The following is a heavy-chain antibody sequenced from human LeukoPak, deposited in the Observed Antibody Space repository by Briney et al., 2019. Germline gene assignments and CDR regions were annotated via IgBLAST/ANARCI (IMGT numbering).Heavy chain of an antibody. CDR3: ARVSFTMVRGVIISGPNWFDP. CDR2: IIPIFGTA. CDR1: GGTFSSYA. D-gene: IGHD3-10*01. V-gene: IGHV1-69*06. J-gene: IGHJ5*02. Sequence: SVKVSCKASGGTFSSYAISWVRQAPGRGLEWMGGIIPIFGTANYAQKFQGRVTITADKSTSTAYMELSSLRSEDTAVYYCARVSFTMVRGVIISGPNWFDPWGQGTLVTVSS.